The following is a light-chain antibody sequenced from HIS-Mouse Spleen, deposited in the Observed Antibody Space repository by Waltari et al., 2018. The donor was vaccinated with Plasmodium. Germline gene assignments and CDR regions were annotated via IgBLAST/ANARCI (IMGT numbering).Light chain of an antibody. J-gene: IGKJ3*01. Sequence: EIVMTQSPATLSVSPGERATLSCRASQGVSSNLAGYQQKPGQAPRLPIYGASTRATGIPARFSGSGSGTEFTLTISSLQSEDFAVYYCQQYNNWSFTFGPGTKVDIK. V-gene: IGKV3-15*01. CDR3: QQYNNWSFT. CDR1: QGVSSN. CDR2: GAS.